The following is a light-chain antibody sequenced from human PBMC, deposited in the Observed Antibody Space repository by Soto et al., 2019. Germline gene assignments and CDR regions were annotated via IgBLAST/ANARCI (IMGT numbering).Light chain of an antibody. CDR2: SNN. V-gene: IGLV1-44*01. CDR1: SSNIGSNT. Sequence: LTLPPSASGTPGQRVTISCSGSSSNIGSNTVNWYQQLPGTAPKLLIYSNNQRPSGVPDRFSGSKSGTSASLAISGLQSEDEADYYCAAWDDSLNVLYVFGTGTKVTVL. CDR3: AAWDDSLNVLYV. J-gene: IGLJ1*01.